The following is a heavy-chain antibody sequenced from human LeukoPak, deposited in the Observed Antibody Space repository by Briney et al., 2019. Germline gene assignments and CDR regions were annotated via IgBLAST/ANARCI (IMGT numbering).Heavy chain of an antibody. CDR3: ARHQSTLFDY. Sequence: PGGSLRLSCAASGFTFSRYAMHWVRQAPGKGLEWVAVISYDGSNKYYADSVKGRFTISRDNSKNTLYLQMNSLRAEDTAVYYCARHQSTLFDYWGQGTLVTVSS. CDR1: GFTFSRYA. J-gene: IGHJ4*02. CDR2: ISYDGSNK. V-gene: IGHV3-30-3*01.